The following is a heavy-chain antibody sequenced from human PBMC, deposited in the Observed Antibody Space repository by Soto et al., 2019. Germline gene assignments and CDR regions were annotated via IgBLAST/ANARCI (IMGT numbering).Heavy chain of an antibody. J-gene: IGHJ5*02. Sequence: QVQLVQSGAEVKKPGASVKVSCKASGYTFTSYYMHWVRQAPGQGLEWMGIINPSGGSKSYAQKFHGRFARTRNTPTSTVYMALSSLRSEDTAGYYCASDRPIFGVVTFNWFDHWGQGTLVTVSS. CDR1: GYTFTSYY. CDR2: INPSGGSK. CDR3: ASDRPIFGVVTFNWFDH. V-gene: IGHV1-46*01. D-gene: IGHD3-3*01.